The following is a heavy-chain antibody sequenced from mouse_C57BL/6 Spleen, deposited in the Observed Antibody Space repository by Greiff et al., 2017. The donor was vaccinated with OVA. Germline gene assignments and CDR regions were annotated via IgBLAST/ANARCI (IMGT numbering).Heavy chain of an antibody. D-gene: IGHD2-1*01. V-gene: IGHV5-16*01. J-gene: IGHJ2*01. CDR1: GFTFSDYY. CDR2: INYDGSST. CDR3: ARVKDGNPYFDY. Sequence: EVKLVESEGGLVQPGSSMKLSCTASGFTFSDYYMAWVRQVPEKGLEWVANINYDGSSTYYLDSLKSRFIISRDNAKNILYLQMSSLKSEDTATYYCARVKDGNPYFDYWGQGTTLTVSS.